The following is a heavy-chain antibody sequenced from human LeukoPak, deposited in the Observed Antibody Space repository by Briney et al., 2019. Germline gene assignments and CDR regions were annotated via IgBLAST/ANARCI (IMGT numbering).Heavy chain of an antibody. Sequence: GGSLRLSCAASGLTFGNYTMHWVRQAPGKGLEWVSLISWDGGSTYYADSVKGRFTISRDSSKNSLYLQMNSLRTEDTALYYCAKDILWFGEEGAFDIWGQGTMVTVSS. V-gene: IGHV3-43*01. J-gene: IGHJ3*02. CDR1: GLTFGNYT. CDR2: ISWDGGST. D-gene: IGHD3-10*01. CDR3: AKDILWFGEEGAFDI.